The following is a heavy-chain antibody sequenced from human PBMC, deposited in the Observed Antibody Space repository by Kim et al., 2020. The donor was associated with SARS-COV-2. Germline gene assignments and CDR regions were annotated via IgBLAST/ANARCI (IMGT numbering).Heavy chain of an antibody. Sequence: SETLSLICAVYGGSFSSYYWSWIRQPPGKGLEWIGEINHSGSTNYNPSLKSRVTISVGTSKNQFSLKLSSVTAADTAVYYCARGYRGYCSGGSCYSRWFDPWGQGTLVTVSS. CDR1: GGSFSSYY. CDR2: INHSGST. V-gene: IGHV4-34*01. CDR3: ARGYRGYCSGGSCYSRWFDP. D-gene: IGHD2-15*01. J-gene: IGHJ5*02.